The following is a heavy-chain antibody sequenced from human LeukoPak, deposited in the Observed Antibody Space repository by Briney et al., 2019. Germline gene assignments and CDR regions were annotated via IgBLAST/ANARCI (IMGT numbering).Heavy chain of an antibody. Sequence: GGSLRLSCAASGFTFSSYEMNWVRQAPGKGLEWVSYISSSGSTIYYADSVNGRFTISRDNAKNSLYLQMNSLRAEDTAVYYCARFYGSGSYYNGDYWGQGTLVTVSS. V-gene: IGHV3-48*03. CDR1: GFTFSSYE. CDR2: ISSSGSTI. J-gene: IGHJ4*02. D-gene: IGHD3-10*01. CDR3: ARFYGSGSYYNGDY.